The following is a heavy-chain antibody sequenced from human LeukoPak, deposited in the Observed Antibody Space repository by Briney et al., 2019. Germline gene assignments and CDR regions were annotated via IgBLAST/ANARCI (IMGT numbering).Heavy chain of an antibody. CDR3: ARARIADIDY. CDR1: GYTFTIYY. CDR2: INPSGGST. Sequence: ASVKVSCKASGYTFTIYYMHWVRQAPGQGLEWMGIINPSGGSTSYAQKFQGRVTMTRDMSTSTVYMELSRLRSEDTAVYYCARARIADIDYWGQGTLVTVSS. J-gene: IGHJ4*02. D-gene: IGHD6-13*01. V-gene: IGHV1-46*01.